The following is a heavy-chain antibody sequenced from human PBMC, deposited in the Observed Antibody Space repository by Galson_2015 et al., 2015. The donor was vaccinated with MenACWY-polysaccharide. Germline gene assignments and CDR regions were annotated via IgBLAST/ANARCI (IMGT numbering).Heavy chain of an antibody. D-gene: IGHD3-3*01. CDR1: GFSFRDYY. Sequence: SLRLSCAASGFSFRDYYMSWIRQAPGKGLEWVSYISGTSSTIHYSESVEGQFTISRDNAKNSLFLGMNSLRVEDTAVYFCARFYDFWSGYYVDYWGQGTVVTVSS. CDR3: ARFYDFWSGYYVDY. V-gene: IGHV3-11*01. J-gene: IGHJ4*02. CDR2: ISGTSSTI.